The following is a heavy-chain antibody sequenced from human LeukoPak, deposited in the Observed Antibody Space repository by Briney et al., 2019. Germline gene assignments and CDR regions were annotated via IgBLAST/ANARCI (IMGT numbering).Heavy chain of an antibody. Sequence: PSETLSLTCTVSGGSISSYYWSWIRQPPGKGLEWIGYIYTSGSTNYNPSLKSRVTISVDTSKNQFSLKLSSVTAADTVVYYCARLRFLEWFADYYMDVWGKGTTVTVSS. D-gene: IGHD3-3*01. CDR1: GGSISSYY. CDR2: IYTSGST. J-gene: IGHJ6*03. CDR3: ARLRFLEWFADYYMDV. V-gene: IGHV4-4*09.